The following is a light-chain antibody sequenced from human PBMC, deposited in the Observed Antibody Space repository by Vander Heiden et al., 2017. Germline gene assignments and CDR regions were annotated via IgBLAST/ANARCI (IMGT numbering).Light chain of an antibody. CDR2: DVT. CDR1: SSDVGGHDL. V-gene: IGLV2-11*01. CDR3: YSYAGSYTWV. Sequence: QSALTQPRPVSGSPGQSVTISCTGTSSDVGGHDLVSWYQQYPGKAPKVLIYDVTKRPSGVPDRFSGAKSGNTASLTISGLQAEDEADYHCYSYAGSYTWVFGGGTTLTVL. J-gene: IGLJ3*02.